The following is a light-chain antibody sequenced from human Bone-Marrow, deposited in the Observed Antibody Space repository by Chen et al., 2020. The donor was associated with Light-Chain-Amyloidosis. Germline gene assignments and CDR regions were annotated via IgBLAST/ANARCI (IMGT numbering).Light chain of an antibody. V-gene: IGKV3-15*01. J-gene: IGKJ2*01. CDR3: QQYNNWPPYT. CDR1: QSINSD. Sequence: EIVMTQSPATLSVSPGERVTLSCRASQSINSDLAWYQQKPGQAPRLLIYRASIRATGIPARFSGSGSGTEFTLTISRLQSEDFAVYYCQQYNNWPPYTFGQGTKLEIK. CDR2: RAS.